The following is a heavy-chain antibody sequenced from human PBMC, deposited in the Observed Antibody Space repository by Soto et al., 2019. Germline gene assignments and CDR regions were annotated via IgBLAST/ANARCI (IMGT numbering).Heavy chain of an antibody. CDR3: AREVIRVSIFGVVSKRFDP. CDR1: GGSFSGYF. D-gene: IGHD3-3*01. CDR2: INHSGST. Sequence: SETLSLTCAVYGGSFSGYFWSWIRQPPGKGLEWIGEINHSGSTNYNPSFKSRVTISVDTSKDQFSLELTSVTAADTAVYYCAREVIRVSIFGVVSKRFDPWGRGTLVTVSS. J-gene: IGHJ5*02. V-gene: IGHV4-34*01.